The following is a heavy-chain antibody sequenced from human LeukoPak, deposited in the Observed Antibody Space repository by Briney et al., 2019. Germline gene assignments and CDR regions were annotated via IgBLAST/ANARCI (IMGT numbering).Heavy chain of an antibody. Sequence: PGGSLRLSCAASGFTFSSDEMSWVRQAPGKGLEWVSYISSTGSMKYYADSVKGRFTISRDNAKNSLFLQMDSRRAEDTAVYYCARDRGRGTINFDSWGQGSLVTVSS. CDR2: ISSTGSMK. CDR3: ARDRGRGTINFDS. V-gene: IGHV3-48*03. J-gene: IGHJ4*02. CDR1: GFTFSSDE. D-gene: IGHD1-14*01.